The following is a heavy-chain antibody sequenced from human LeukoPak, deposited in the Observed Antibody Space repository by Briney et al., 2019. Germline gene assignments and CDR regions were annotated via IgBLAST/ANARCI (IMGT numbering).Heavy chain of an antibody. J-gene: IGHJ4*02. CDR3: ARATTYDILTGYFDY. V-gene: IGHV3-21*01. CDR1: GFTFSSYT. D-gene: IGHD3-9*01. CDR2: ISSSSSYI. Sequence: GGSLRLSCAASGFTFSSYTMNWVRQAPGKGLEWVSSISSSSSYIYYAESVKGRFTMSRDNAKDSLYLQMNSLRAEDTAVYYCARATTYDILTGYFDYWGQGTLVTVSS.